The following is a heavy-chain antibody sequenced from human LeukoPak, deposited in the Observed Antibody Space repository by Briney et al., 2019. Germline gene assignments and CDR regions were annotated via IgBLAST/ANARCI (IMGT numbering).Heavy chain of an antibody. CDR1: GGSISSYY. CDR3: ARHFGFGELFSYYYYYMDV. V-gene: IGHV4-59*08. D-gene: IGHD3-10*01. CDR2: IYYSGST. J-gene: IGHJ6*03. Sequence: SETLSLTCTVSGGSISSYYWSWIRQPPGKGLEWIGYIYYSGSTNYNPSLKSRVTISVDTSKNQFSLKLSSVTAADTAVYYCARHFGFGELFSYYYYYMDVWGKGTTVTVSS.